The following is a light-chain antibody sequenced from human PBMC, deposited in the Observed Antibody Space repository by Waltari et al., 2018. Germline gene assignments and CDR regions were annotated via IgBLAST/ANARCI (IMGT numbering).Light chain of an antibody. CDR3: CSLTTSTSLDYV. Sequence: QSALTQPASVSGSPGQSITISCTGTSDDVGAYNYVSWYQQHPGKAPKLLISDVSERPSGVSNRFSGSKSGNTASLTISGLQSEDEADYYCCSLTTSTSLDYVFGTG. J-gene: IGLJ1*01. V-gene: IGLV2-14*01. CDR2: DVS. CDR1: SDDVGAYNY.